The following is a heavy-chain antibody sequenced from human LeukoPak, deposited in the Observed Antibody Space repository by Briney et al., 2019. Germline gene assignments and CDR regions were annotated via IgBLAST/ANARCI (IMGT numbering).Heavy chain of an antibody. CDR3: ARDPSRSWWGYFDY. J-gene: IGHJ4*02. V-gene: IGHV3-23*01. Sequence: PGGSLRLSCAASGFTFSSHAMSWVRQAPGKGLEWISTFSESSGSAHYADSVKGRFTISRDISKNTLYLQMSSLRAEDTAVYYCARDPSRSWWGYFDYWGQGALVTVSS. CDR2: FSESSGSA. D-gene: IGHD6-13*01. CDR1: GFTFSSHA.